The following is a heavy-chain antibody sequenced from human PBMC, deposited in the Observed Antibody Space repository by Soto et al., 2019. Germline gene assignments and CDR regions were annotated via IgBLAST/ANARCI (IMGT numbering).Heavy chain of an antibody. D-gene: IGHD6-6*01. Sequence: QVQLQESGPGLVKPSETLTLICNVSGDSMSGYYGSWVRQPAGQGLEWIGRVYSSGVANYKPSLASRDTMSIDTSKNQFSLSLRSVTAADTAVYFCARLGSGSSLVYWGQGIPFTVSS. CDR2: VYSSGVA. CDR3: ARLGSGSSLVY. V-gene: IGHV4-4*07. J-gene: IGHJ4*02. CDR1: GDSMSGYY.